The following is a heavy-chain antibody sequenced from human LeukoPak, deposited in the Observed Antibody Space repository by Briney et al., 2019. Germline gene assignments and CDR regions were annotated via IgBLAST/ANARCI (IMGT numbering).Heavy chain of an antibody. D-gene: IGHD3-3*01. CDR3: ARDQALYWNYDVFDY. J-gene: IGHJ4*02. Sequence: SETLSLTCTVSGGSISSHYWSWIRQPAGKGLEWIGRIYISGSTQYNPSLTSRVTMSLDTSKNQFSLKLTSVTAADTAIYYCARDQALYWNYDVFDYWGQGTLVTVSS. CDR2: IYISGST. V-gene: IGHV4-4*07. CDR1: GGSISSHY.